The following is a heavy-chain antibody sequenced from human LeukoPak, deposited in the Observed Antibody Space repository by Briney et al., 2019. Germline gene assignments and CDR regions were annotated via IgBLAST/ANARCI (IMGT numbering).Heavy chain of an antibody. CDR2: ISWNGGGR. CDR1: GFTFDDYA. J-gene: IGHJ2*01. D-gene: IGHD6-13*01. CDR3: AKAPETPLSSSWAGHRHRQLGWYFDL. Sequence: PGRSLRLSCAASGFTFDDYAMHWVRQAPGKGLEWVSGISWNGGGRGDEYAVERRFIISGDNDNTFHHLQQNSLRDDATALYYRAKAPETPLSSSWAGHRHRQLGWYFDLWGRGTLVTVSS. V-gene: IGHV3-9*01.